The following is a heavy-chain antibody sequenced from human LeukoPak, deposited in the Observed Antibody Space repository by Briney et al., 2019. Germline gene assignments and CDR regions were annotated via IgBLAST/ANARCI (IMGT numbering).Heavy chain of an antibody. CDR2: IIATGDRT. Sequence: GGSLRLSCAASGVTFSTYAMSWVRQAPGKGLECVSSIIATGDRTYYTDSVKGRFTISRDSAKNSLYLQMNSLRAEDTAVYYCARDETVTTLVSYYYYGMDVWGQGTTVTVSS. CDR3: ARDETVTTLVSYYYYGMDV. V-gene: IGHV3-23*01. J-gene: IGHJ6*02. D-gene: IGHD4-23*01. CDR1: GVTFSTYA.